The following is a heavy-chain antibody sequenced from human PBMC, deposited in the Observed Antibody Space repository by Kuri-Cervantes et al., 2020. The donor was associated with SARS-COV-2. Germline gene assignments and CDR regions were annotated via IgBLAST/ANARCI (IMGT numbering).Heavy chain of an antibody. CDR2: ISYDGSNK. Sequence: GESLKISCAASGFTFSSYGMHWVRQAPGKGLEWVAVISYDGSNKYYADSVKGRFTISRDNSKTTLFLQMNSLRAEDTAVYHCVKGSAASRPYYFDSWGQGTLVTVSS. CDR1: GFTFSSYG. D-gene: IGHD3-10*01. CDR3: VKGSAASRPYYFDS. V-gene: IGHV3-30*18. J-gene: IGHJ4*02.